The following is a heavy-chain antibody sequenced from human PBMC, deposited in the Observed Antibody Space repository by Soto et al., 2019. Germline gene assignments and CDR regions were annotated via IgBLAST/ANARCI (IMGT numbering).Heavy chain of an antibody. CDR1: GFTFRDSY. CDR3: AKGLNYYDSSGYYNDAFDI. CDR2: ISGGGDTI. Sequence: PGGSLRLSCAASGFTFRDSYMTWIRQAPGKGLEWLSYISGGGDTIYYADSVKGRFTISRDNSKNTLYLQMNSLRAEDTAVYYCAKGLNYYDSSGYYNDAFDIWGQGTMVTVSS. V-gene: IGHV3-11*01. D-gene: IGHD3-22*01. J-gene: IGHJ3*02.